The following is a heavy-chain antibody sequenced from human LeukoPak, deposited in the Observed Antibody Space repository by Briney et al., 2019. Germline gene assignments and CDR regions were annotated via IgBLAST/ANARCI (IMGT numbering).Heavy chain of an antibody. CDR3: ASGIADYGDHYYYYMDV. CDR1: GGTFSSYA. Sequence: GASVKVSCKASGGTFSSYAISWVRQAPGQGLEWMGRIIPIFGTANYAQKFQGRVTITTDESTSTAYMELSSLRSEDTAVYYCASGIADYGDHYYYYMDVWGKGTTVTVSS. J-gene: IGHJ6*03. V-gene: IGHV1-69*05. CDR2: IIPIFGTA. D-gene: IGHD4-17*01.